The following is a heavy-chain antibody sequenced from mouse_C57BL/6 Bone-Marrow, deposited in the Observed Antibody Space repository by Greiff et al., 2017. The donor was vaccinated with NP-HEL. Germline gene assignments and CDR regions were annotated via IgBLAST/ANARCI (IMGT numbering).Heavy chain of an antibody. D-gene: IGHD1-1*02. CDR3: GRGGGKGGNWYFDV. V-gene: IGHV5-2*01. CDR2: INSDGGST. J-gene: IGHJ1*03. CDR1: EYEFPSHD. Sequence: EVQLVESGGGLVQPGESLKLSCESNEYEFPSHDMSWVRKTPEKRLELVAAINSDGGSTYYTGTIKRRFIISRDNTKKTQYLQMSSLRSEDTALYYCGRGGGKGGNWYFDVWGTGTTVTVSS.